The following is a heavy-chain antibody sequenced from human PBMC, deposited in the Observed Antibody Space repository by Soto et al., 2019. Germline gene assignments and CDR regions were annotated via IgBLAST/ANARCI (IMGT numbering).Heavy chain of an antibody. CDR1: GFTFSSYG. D-gene: IGHD1-26*01. Sequence: QVQLVESGGGVVQPGRSLRLSCAASGFTFSSYGMHWVRQAPGKGLEWVAVISYDGSNKYYADSVKGRFTISRDNSTNTLYLQMNSLRAEDTAVYYCAKWYSGSRTYDAFDIWGQGRMVTVSS. CDR3: AKWYSGSRTYDAFDI. J-gene: IGHJ3*02. CDR2: ISYDGSNK. V-gene: IGHV3-30*18.